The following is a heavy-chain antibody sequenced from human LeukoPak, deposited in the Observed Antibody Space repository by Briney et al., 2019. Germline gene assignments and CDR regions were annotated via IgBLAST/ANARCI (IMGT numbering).Heavy chain of an antibody. CDR2: IKQDGSEK. J-gene: IGHJ3*02. Sequence: QTGGSLRLSCAASGFTFSSYWMSWVRQAPGKGLEWVANIKQDGSEKYYVDSVKGRFTISRDNAKNSLYLQMNSLRAEDTAVYYCARGGIRWIQLWHAFDIWGQGTMVTVSS. D-gene: IGHD5-18*01. CDR1: GFTFSSYW. CDR3: ARGGIRWIQLWHAFDI. V-gene: IGHV3-7*01.